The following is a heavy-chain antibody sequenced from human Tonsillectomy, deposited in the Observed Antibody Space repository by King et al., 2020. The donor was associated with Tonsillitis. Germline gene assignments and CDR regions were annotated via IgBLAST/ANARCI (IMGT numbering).Heavy chain of an antibody. CDR2: IYDSGST. V-gene: IGHV4-59*01. J-gene: IGHJ4*02. Sequence: VQLQESGPGLVKPSETLSLNCTVSGGSITSYHWNWIRQPPGKRLEWIGYIYDSGSTTYNPSLKSRVTMSVDTSKNQFSLKVTSVTDADTAVYYCGRMPRDGYNFYFDNWGQGTLVTVSS. CDR1: GGSITSYH. CDR3: GRMPRDGYNFYFDN. D-gene: IGHD5-24*01.